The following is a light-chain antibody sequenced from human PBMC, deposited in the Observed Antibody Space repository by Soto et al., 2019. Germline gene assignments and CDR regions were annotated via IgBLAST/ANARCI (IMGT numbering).Light chain of an antibody. CDR3: QQSYSTPIT. V-gene: IGKV1-39*01. CDR1: QGISSY. Sequence: DIQMTQSPSSLSASTGDRVTITCRASQGISSYLAWYQQKPGKAPKLLIYAASSLQSGVPSRFSGSGSGTDFTPTISSLQPEDFATYYCQQSYSTPITFGQGTRLEIK. J-gene: IGKJ5*01. CDR2: AAS.